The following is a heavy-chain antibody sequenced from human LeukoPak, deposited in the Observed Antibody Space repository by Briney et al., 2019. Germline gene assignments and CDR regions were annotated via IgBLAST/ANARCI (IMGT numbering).Heavy chain of an antibody. CDR1: GFTFSNYG. CDR2: ISSDGSNK. CDR3: AKGSCSGGSCYPRYFDY. D-gene: IGHD2-15*01. Sequence: GGSLRLSCAASGFTFSNYGMHWVRQAPGKGLEWVAVISSDGSNKYYADSVKGRFTISRDNSKNTLYLQMNSLRAEDTAVYYCAKGSCSGGSCYPRYFDYWGQGTLVTVSS. V-gene: IGHV3-30*18. J-gene: IGHJ4*02.